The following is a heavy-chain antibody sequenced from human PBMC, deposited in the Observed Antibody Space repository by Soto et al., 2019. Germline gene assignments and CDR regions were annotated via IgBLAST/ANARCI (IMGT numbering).Heavy chain of an antibody. CDR1: GFTLSSYG. CDR2: ISYDGSKK. Sequence: QVHLAESGGGVVQPGTSLRLSCAASGFTLSSYGMHWVRQAPGKGLEWVAAISYDGSKKYYVDSVKARFTISRDNSKNTVYLQVNSLSAEDTAVYTCARGRGSNYYGLEVWGQGTTVTVSS. CDR3: ARGRGSNYYGLEV. J-gene: IGHJ6*02. D-gene: IGHD3-10*01. V-gene: IGHV3-30*03.